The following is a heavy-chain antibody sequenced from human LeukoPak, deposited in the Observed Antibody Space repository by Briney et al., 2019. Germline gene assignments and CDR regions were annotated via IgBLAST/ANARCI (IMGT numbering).Heavy chain of an antibody. V-gene: IGHV1-8*03. CDR3: ARGGITMVRGVNGNNWFDP. D-gene: IGHD3-10*01. CDR1: GYTFTSYD. CDR2: MNPNSGNT. J-gene: IGHJ5*02. Sequence: ASVKVSCKGSGYTFTSYDINLVRQATGQGLEWMGWMNPNSGNTGYAQKFQGRVTITRNTSISTAYMELSSLRSEDTAVYYCARGGITMVRGVNGNNWFDPWGQGTLVTVSS.